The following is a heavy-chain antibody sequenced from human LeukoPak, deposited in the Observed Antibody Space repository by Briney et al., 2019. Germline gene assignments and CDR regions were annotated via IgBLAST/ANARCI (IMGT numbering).Heavy chain of an antibody. D-gene: IGHD6-13*01. J-gene: IGHJ4*02. CDR3: ARNPTIAAPDN. CDR2: ISSSSSTI. CDR1: GFTFNSHW. Sequence: GGSLRLSCAASGFTFNSHWMNWVRQAPGKGLEWISYISSSSSTIYYADSVKGRFTISRDNAKNSLYLQMNSLRAEDTAVYYCARNPTIAAPDNWGQGTLVTVSS. V-gene: IGHV3-48*04.